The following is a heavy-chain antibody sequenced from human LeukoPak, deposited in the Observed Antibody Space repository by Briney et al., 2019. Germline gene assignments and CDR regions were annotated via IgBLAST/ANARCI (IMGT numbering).Heavy chain of an antibody. CDR3: ARGLTYCSSTSCYPSDAFDI. Sequence: PGGSLRLSCAASGFTFSSYWMSWVRQAPGKGLEWVANIKQDGSEKYYVDSVKGRFTISRDNAKNSLYLQMNSLRAEDTAVYYCARGLTYCSSTSCYPSDAFDIWGQGTMVTVSS. CDR2: IKQDGSEK. CDR1: GFTFSSYW. V-gene: IGHV3-7*01. J-gene: IGHJ3*02. D-gene: IGHD2-2*01.